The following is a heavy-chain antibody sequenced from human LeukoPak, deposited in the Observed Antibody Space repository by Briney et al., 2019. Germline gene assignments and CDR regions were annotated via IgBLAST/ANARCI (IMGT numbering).Heavy chain of an antibody. J-gene: IGHJ1*01. CDR3: ARSQQLVPRFQH. Sequence: PSETLSLTCTVSGGSISSYYWSWIRQPPGKGLEWIGYIYYSGSTNYNPSLKSRVTISVDTSKNQFSLKLSSVTAADTAVYYCARSQQLVPRFQHWGQGTLVTVSS. V-gene: IGHV4-59*08. CDR2: IYYSGST. D-gene: IGHD6-13*01. CDR1: GGSISSYY.